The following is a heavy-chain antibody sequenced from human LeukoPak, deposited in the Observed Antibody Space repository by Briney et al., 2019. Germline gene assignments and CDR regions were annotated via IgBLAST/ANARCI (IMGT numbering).Heavy chain of an antibody. CDR1: GFTFSSYG. CDR2: ISYDGSNK. CDR3: AKVSGIAVAGTAY. Sequence: GGSLRLSCAASGFTFSSYGMHWVRQAPGKGLEWVAVISYDGSNKYYADSVKGRFTISRDNSKNTLYLQMNSLRAEDTAVYYCAKVSGIAVAGTAYWGQGTLVTVSS. D-gene: IGHD6-19*01. V-gene: IGHV3-30*18. J-gene: IGHJ4*02.